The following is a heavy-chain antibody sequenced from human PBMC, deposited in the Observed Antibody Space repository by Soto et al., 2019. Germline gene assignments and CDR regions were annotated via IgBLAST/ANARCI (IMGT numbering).Heavy chain of an antibody. D-gene: IGHD3-10*01. V-gene: IGHV3-23*01. J-gene: IGHJ4*02. CDR1: GFTFSSYA. CDR3: AKAMGGFNAGFDY. Sequence: EVQLLESGGGLVQPGGSLRLSCAASGFTFSSYAMSWVRQAPGKGLEWVSVISGSGGSTKHADSVKGRFTISRDNSQHTLDLQMNSLRAEDTGVYYCAKAMGGFNAGFDYWGQGTLVTVSS. CDR2: ISGSGGST.